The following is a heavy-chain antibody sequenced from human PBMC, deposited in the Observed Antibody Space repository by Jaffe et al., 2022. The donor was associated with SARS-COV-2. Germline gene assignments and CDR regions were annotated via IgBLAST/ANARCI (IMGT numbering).Heavy chain of an antibody. CDR2: IKSKTDGGTT. V-gene: IGHV3-15*01. J-gene: IGHJ4*02. Sequence: EVQLVESGGGLVKPGGSLRLSCAASGFTFSNAWMSWVRQAPGKGLEWVGRIKSKTDGGTTDYAAPVKGRFTISRDDSKNTLYLQMNSLKTEDTAVYYCTTDGYYYGSGSFDYWGQGTLVTVSS. CDR1: GFTFSNAW. D-gene: IGHD3-10*01. CDR3: TTDGYYYGSGSFDY.